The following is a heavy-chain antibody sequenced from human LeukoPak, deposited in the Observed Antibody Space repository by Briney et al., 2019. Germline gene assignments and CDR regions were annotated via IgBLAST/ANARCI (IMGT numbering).Heavy chain of an antibody. J-gene: IGHJ4*02. CDR2: IGSSGSYI. V-gene: IGHV3-11*05. CDR3: ARDRGALAATWFDY. Sequence: GGSLRLSCAASGFTFSGFYMSWIRQAPGKGLEWVSCIGSSGSYINYADSVKGRFTISRDKAKNSLYLQMHGLRGEDTAVYYCARDRGALAATWFDYWGQGTLVTVSS. D-gene: IGHD6-19*01. CDR1: GFTFSGFY.